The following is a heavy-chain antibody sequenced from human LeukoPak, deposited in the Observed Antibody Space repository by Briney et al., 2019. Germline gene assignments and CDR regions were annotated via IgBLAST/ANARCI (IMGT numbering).Heavy chain of an antibody. J-gene: IGHJ4*02. CDR2: IYYGGST. Sequence: PSETLSLTCTVSGGSISSCGYYWSWIRQHQGKGLEWIVYIYYGGSTYYNPSLKSRVTISVDTSKNQFSLKLSSVTAADTAVYYCARVVVVSAAGYYFDYWGQGTLVTVSS. CDR1: GGSISSCGYY. CDR3: ARVVVVSAAGYYFDY. D-gene: IGHD2-2*01. V-gene: IGHV4-31*03.